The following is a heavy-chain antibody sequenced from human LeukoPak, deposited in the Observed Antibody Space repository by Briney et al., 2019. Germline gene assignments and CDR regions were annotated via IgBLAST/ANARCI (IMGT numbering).Heavy chain of an antibody. D-gene: IGHD3-16*01. CDR3: ARDWAWGGFDH. CDR1: GFSFSSYR. J-gene: IGHJ4*02. Sequence: PGGSLRLSCEGSGFSFSSYRMHWVRQAPGKGLAWVSRIRTDGGTKYYADSVKGRFTVSRDNARNTLYLQMDSLRVDDTAVYYCARDWAWGGFDHWGQGTLVTVSS. V-gene: IGHV3-74*01. CDR2: IRTDGGTK.